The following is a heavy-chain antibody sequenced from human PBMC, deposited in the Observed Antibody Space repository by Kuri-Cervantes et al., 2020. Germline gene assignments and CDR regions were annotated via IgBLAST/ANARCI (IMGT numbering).Heavy chain of an antibody. CDR2: IKQDGSEK. V-gene: IGHV3-7*03. CDR3: AKEFGYDYIDC. Sequence: GGSLRPSCVPSGFTFSSNWMSWVRQAPGKVLEWVANIKQDGSEKYYVDSVKGRFTISRDNSQNTVYLQMNSLRAEDTAVYYCAKEFGYDYIDCWGQGTLVTVSS. D-gene: IGHD3-22*01. J-gene: IGHJ4*02. CDR1: GFTFSSNW.